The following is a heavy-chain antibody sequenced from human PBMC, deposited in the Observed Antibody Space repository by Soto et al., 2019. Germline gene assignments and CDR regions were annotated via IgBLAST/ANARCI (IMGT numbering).Heavy chain of an antibody. Sequence: SQPLSLTCAISGDLLSSKSAAWNWISQSPSRGLEWLGRTYYRSKWYNDYAVSVKSLITINPDTSKNQFSLQLNSVTPEDTAVYYCARVAYRSGFDYWGQGTLVTVSS. CDR2: TYYRSKWYN. V-gene: IGHV6-1*01. D-gene: IGHD2-21*01. CDR3: ARVAYRSGFDY. CDR1: GDLLSSKSAA. J-gene: IGHJ4*02.